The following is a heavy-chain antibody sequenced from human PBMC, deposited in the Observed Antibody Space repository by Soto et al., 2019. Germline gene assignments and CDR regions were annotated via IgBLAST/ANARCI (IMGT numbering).Heavy chain of an antibody. CDR1: GFTFSSYG. V-gene: IGHV3-30*18. CDR2: ISYDGSNK. J-gene: IGHJ6*02. CDR3: AKDHGHGYGMDV. Sequence: QVQLVESGGGVVQPGRSLRLSCAASGFTFSSYGMHWVRQAPGKGLEWVAVISYDGSNKYYADSVKGRFTISRDNSKNTLYLQMNSLRAEDTAVYYCAKDHGHGYGMDVWGQGTTVTVSS.